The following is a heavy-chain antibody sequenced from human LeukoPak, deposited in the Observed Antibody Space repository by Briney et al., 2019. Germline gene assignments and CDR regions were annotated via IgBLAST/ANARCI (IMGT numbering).Heavy chain of an antibody. CDR2: INAGNGNP. CDR1: GYTFTSYG. V-gene: IGHV1-18*01. CDR3: AREWGSGYFSLDY. J-gene: IGHJ4*02. Sequence: GASVKVSCKASGYTFTSYGISWVRPAPGQGLEWMGWINAGNGNPKYSQKFQGRVSIPRVTSASSVYMELRRLRSDDTAVYYCAREWGSGYFSLDYWGQGTLVTVSS. D-gene: IGHD5-12*01.